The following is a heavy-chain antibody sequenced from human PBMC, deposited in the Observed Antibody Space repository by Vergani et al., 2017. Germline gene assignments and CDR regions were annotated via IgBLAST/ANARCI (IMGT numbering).Heavy chain of an antibody. V-gene: IGHV3-64*04. CDR3: ARGQWELLSYFDY. CDR2: ISSNGGST. CDR1: GFTFSSYA. J-gene: IGHJ4*02. D-gene: IGHD1-26*01. Sequence: VQLVESGGGLVQPGGSLRLSCAASGFTFSSYAMHWVRQAPGKELEYVSAISSNGGSTYYADSVKGRFTISRDNSKNTLYLQMNSLRAEDTAVYYCARGQWELLSYFDYWGQGTLVTVSS.